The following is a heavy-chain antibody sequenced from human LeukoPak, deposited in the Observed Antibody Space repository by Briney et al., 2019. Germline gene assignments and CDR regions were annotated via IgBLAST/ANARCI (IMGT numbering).Heavy chain of an antibody. V-gene: IGHV4-34*01. Sequence: SETLSLTCAVYSGSFSDYYWSWIRQPPGKGLEWIGEINHSGGTNYNPSLESRVTISVDTSKNQFSLKLTSVTAADTAVYYCARVYSSSGCNWFDPWGQGTLVTVSS. CDR3: ARVYSSSGCNWFDP. J-gene: IGHJ5*02. D-gene: IGHD6-6*01. CDR1: SGSFSDYY. CDR2: INHSGGT.